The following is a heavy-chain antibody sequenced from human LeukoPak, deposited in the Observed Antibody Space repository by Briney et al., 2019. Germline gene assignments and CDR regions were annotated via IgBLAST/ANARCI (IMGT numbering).Heavy chain of an antibody. CDR3: ARVAASITMVRGVRYYFDY. V-gene: IGHV4-30-4*01. CDR1: GGSISSGDYY. Sequence: SQTLSLTCTVSGGSISSGDYYWSWIRQPPGKGLEWIGYIYYSGSTYYNPSLKSRVTISVDTSKNQFSLKLSSVTAADTAVYYCARVAASITMVRGVRYYFDYWGQGTLVTVSS. CDR2: IYYSGST. J-gene: IGHJ4*02. D-gene: IGHD3-10*01.